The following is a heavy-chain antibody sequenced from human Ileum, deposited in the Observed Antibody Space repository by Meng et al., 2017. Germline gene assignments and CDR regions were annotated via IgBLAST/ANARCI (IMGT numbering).Heavy chain of an antibody. D-gene: IGHD3-10*01. CDR3: WYYGSGRDY. V-gene: IGHV3-30*04. Sequence: GESLKISCAASGFTFSSYAMHWVRQAPGKGLEWVAVISYDGSNKYYADSVKGRFTISRDNSKNTLYLQMNSLRAEDTAVYYCWYYGSGRDYWGQGTLVTVSS. J-gene: IGHJ4*02. CDR2: ISYDGSNK. CDR1: GFTFSSYA.